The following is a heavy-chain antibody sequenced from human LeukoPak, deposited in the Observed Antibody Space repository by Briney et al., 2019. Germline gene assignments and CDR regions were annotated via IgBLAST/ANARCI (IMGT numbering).Heavy chain of an antibody. V-gene: IGHV3-23*01. CDR2: ISGSGAMT. J-gene: IGHJ4*02. CDR1: GFTFSSYA. CDR3: VKDRVDGSGSQFDS. D-gene: IGHD3-10*01. Sequence: GGSLRLSCAASGFTFSSYAMSWVRQAPGKGLEWVSSISGSGAMTYYADSVKGRFTISRDNAMDRLYLQMSSLRADDTAVYYCVKDRVDGSGSQFDSWGQGSLVIVSS.